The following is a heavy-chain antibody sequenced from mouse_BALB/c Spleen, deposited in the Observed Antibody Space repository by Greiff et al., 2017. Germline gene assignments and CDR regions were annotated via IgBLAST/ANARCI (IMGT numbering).Heavy chain of an antibody. CDR3: ARGDLHYFDY. CDR2: ISSGGST. CDR1: GFTFSSYA. D-gene: IGHD5-1*01. J-gene: IGHJ2*01. V-gene: IGHV5-6-5*01. Sequence: EVMLVESGGGLVKPGGSLKLSCAASGFTFSSYAMSWVRQTPEKRLEWVASISSGGSTYYPDSVKGRFTISRDNARNILYLQMSSLRSEDTAMYYCARGDLHYFDYWGQGTTLTVSS.